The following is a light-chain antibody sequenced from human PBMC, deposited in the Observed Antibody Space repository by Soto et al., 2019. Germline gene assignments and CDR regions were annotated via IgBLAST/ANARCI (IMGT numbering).Light chain of an antibody. CDR2: GVY. V-gene: IGKV3-20*01. Sequence: IVLTQSPGTLSLCPGERASLSCRASQTGNNNYLAWYQHKSGQAPRLLIYGVYTRASGIPDRFSGSGSGTEFTLTITRLEPEDSAVYFCQHYGYSQWTFGQGTKVEIK. CDR1: QTGNNNY. J-gene: IGKJ1*01. CDR3: QHYGYSQWT.